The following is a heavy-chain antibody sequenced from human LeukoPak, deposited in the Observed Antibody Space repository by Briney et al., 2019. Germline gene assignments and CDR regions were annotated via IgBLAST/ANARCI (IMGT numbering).Heavy chain of an antibody. CDR1: GYTFTGYY. CDR2: INPNSGGT. D-gene: IGHD6-6*01. Sequence: ASVKVSCKASGYTFTGYYMHWVRQAPGQGLEWMGWINPNSGGTNYAQKFQGRVTMTRDTSISTAYMELSRLRSDDTAVYYCARAGTSEYSSSSFDYWGQGTLVTVSS. CDR3: ARAGTSEYSSSSFDY. V-gene: IGHV1-2*02. J-gene: IGHJ4*02.